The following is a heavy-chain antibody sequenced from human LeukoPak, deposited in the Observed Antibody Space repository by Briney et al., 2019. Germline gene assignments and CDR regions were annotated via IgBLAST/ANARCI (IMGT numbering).Heavy chain of an antibody. J-gene: IGHJ4*02. CDR3: ARGGSGWSIDY. D-gene: IGHD6-19*01. CDR1: GGSLSSYY. Sequence: SETLSLSCTVSGGSLSSYYWSWIRQSPGKGLEWIGYIYYSGNTNYNPSVRSRFTISGDTSKNQFSLKLSSVTAADTAVYYCARGGSGWSIDYWGQGTLVTVSS. CDR2: IYYSGNT. V-gene: IGHV4-59*01.